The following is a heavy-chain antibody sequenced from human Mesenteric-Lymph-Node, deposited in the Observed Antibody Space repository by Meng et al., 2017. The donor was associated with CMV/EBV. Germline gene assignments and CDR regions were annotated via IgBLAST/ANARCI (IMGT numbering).Heavy chain of an antibody. Sequence: GGSLRLSCAASGFTFSSYSMNWVRQAPGKGLEWVSYISSSGSSIYYADPVKGRFTISRDNAKNSLYLQMNSLRAEDTAVYYCARDLGHWIGYWGQGTLVTVSS. J-gene: IGHJ4*02. D-gene: IGHD3-16*01. V-gene: IGHV3-48*04. CDR2: ISSSGSSI. CDR3: ARDLGHWIGY. CDR1: GFTFSSYS.